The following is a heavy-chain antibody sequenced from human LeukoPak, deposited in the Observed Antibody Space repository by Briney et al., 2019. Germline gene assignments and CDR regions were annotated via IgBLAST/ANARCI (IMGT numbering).Heavy chain of an antibody. D-gene: IGHD3-22*01. CDR1: GFTFSSYE. Sequence: GGSLRLSCAASGFTFSSYEMNWVRQAPGKGLEWVSYISSSGSTIYYADSVKGRFTISRDNAKNSLYLQMNSLRAEDTAVYYCARAHYYDSSGFDYWGQETLVTVSS. J-gene: IGHJ4*02. CDR2: ISSSGSTI. V-gene: IGHV3-48*03. CDR3: ARAHYYDSSGFDY.